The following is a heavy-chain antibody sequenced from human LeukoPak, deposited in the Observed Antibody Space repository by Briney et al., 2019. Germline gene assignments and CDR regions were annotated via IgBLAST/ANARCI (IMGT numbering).Heavy chain of an antibody. Sequence: PSETLSLTCTVSGGSISNYYWSRIRQPAGKGLEWIGRIYSSGNSNYNPSLKSRVTMSVDTSKNQFSLRLTSVTAADTAVYFCARNLGGDDYYYYGMVVWGQGTTVTVSS. CDR3: ARNLGGDDYYYYGMVV. J-gene: IGHJ6*02. CDR2: IYSSGNS. V-gene: IGHV4-4*07. CDR1: GGSISNYY. D-gene: IGHD2-21*02.